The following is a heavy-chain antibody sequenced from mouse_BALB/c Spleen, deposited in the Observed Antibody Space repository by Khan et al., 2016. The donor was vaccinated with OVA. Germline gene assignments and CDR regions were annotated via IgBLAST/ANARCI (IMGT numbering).Heavy chain of an antibody. Sequence: QVQLQQSGPELVKPGASVKISCKASGYTFTDYYINWVKQKPGQGLEWIGWIYPGSANSRYSEKFKGKATLTVDTSSNTAFMQLSSLTSDDAAVYFCAGVFDFWGQGTTLTVSS. CDR1: GYTFTDYY. CDR2: IYPGSANS. V-gene: IGHV1-84*02. J-gene: IGHJ2*01. CDR3: AGVFDF.